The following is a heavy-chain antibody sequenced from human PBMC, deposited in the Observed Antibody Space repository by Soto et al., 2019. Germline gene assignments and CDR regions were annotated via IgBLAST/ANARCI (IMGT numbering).Heavy chain of an antibody. CDR3: ARDPSRYSYDYFYYYGMDV. Sequence: QVQLVQSGAEVKKPGASVKVSCKASGYNFANYGISWVRQAPGQGLEWMGWISAYKGNTNYAQEFQGRVTMTTGTSTSTAYMELRSLRSDDTAVYYCARDPSRYSYDYFYYYGMDVWGQGTTVTVSS. D-gene: IGHD5-12*01. J-gene: IGHJ6*02. CDR2: ISAYKGNT. CDR1: GYNFANYG. V-gene: IGHV1-18*01.